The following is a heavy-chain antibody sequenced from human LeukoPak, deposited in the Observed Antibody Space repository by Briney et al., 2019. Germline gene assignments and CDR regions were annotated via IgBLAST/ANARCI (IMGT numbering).Heavy chain of an antibody. J-gene: IGHJ4*02. CDR3: ARVNSGSYPGGPYYFDY. CDR1: GYTFTRYY. Sequence: ASVKVSCKASGYTFTRYYLHWVRQPPAQGLEWMGWINPNRGGTHYTQKLQSRVTMTRDTSINTAYMELSRLGSDDTAVWYCARVNSGSYPGGPYYFDYWGQGTLVTVSS. V-gene: IGHV1-2*02. CDR2: INPNRGGT. D-gene: IGHD1-26*01.